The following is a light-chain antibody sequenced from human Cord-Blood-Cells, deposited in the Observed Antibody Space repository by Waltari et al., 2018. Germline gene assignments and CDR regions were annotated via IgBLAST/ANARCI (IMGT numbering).Light chain of an antibody. V-gene: IGLV2-11*01. CDR1: SSDVGGYNY. Sequence: QSALTQPRSVSGSPGQSVTIPCTGTSSDVGGYNYVPWYQQHPGKAPKLMIYDVSKRPSGVPDRFSGSKSGNTASLTISGLQAEDEADYYCCSYAGSYTYVLGTGTKVTVL. CDR2: DVS. CDR3: CSYAGSYTYV. J-gene: IGLJ1*01.